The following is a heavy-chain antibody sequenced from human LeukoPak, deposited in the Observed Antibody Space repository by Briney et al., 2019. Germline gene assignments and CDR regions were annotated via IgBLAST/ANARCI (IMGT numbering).Heavy chain of an antibody. J-gene: IGHJ4*02. CDR2: IYYSGST. CDR3: GRGGGYYYDSSGYYCDY. V-gene: IGHV4-31*03. Sequence: SQTLSLTCTVSGGSISSGGYYWSWIRQHPGKGLEWIGYIYYSGSTYYNPSLKSRVTISVDTSKNQFSLKLSSVTAADTAVYYCGRGGGYYYDSSGYYCDYWGQGTLVTVSS. CDR1: GGSISSGGYY. D-gene: IGHD3-22*01.